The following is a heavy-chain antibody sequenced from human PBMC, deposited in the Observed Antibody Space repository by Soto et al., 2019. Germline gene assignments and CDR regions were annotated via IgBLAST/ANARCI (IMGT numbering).Heavy chain of an antibody. CDR2: FRSGGGT. D-gene: IGHD3-10*01. Sequence: QVQLQESGPGLVKPSETLSLTCTVSGDSISSYNLAWIRQPPGKGLEWIGYFRSGGGTSYNPSPKSRFAISPDTSMKQFSLRLSSVTAADTAVYYCVRQGIGVLHGLVDVWGQGTTVTASS. V-gene: IGHV4-59*08. J-gene: IGHJ6*02. CDR1: GDSISSYN. CDR3: VRQGIGVLHGLVDV.